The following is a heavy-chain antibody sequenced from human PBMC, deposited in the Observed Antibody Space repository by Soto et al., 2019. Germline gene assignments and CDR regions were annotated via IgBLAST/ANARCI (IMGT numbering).Heavy chain of an antibody. CDR3: ARSGFPRVTAISWFDP. CDR2: IYYSGRT. D-gene: IGHD2-21*02. Sequence: QVQLQESGPGLVKPSQTLSLTCTVSGGSISSGGYYWSWIRQHPGKGLEWIGYIYYSGRTYYNPSLKSRVTIAADTSNKRSSQKLSAVTAADTAVEYCARSGFPRVTAISWFDPWGQGTLVTVSS. V-gene: IGHV4-31*03. J-gene: IGHJ5*02. CDR1: GGSISSGGYY.